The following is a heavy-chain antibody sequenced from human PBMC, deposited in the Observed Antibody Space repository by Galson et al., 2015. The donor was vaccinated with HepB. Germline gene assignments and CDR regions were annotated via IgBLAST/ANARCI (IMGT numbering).Heavy chain of an antibody. V-gene: IGHV3-21*04. CDR3: AKDSLGGGSYKNWFDP. CDR1: GFTFSSYS. D-gene: IGHD2-15*01. Sequence: SLRLSCAASGFTFSSYSMNWVRQAPGKGLEWVSSISSSSSYMYYADSVKGRFTISRDNAKNSLYLQMNSLRAEDTAVYYCAKDSLGGGSYKNWFDPWGQGTLVTVSS. CDR2: ISSSSSYM. J-gene: IGHJ5*02.